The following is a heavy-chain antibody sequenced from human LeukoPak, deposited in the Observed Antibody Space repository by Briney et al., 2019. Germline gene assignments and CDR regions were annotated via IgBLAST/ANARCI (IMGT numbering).Heavy chain of an antibody. CDR1: GYTFTSYD. CDR3: ARGGVAGRLGYYYYYYMDV. Sequence: ASVKVSCKASGYTFTSYDINWVRQATGQGLEWMGWINPNSGGTNYAQKFQGRVTMTRDTSISTAYMELSRLRSDDTAVYYCARGGVAGRLGYYYYYYMDVWGKGTTVTVSS. D-gene: IGHD6-19*01. V-gene: IGHV1-2*02. J-gene: IGHJ6*03. CDR2: INPNSGGT.